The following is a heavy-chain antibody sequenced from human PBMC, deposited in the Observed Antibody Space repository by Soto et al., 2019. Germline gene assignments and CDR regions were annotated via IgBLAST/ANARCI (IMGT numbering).Heavy chain of an antibody. V-gene: IGHV4-30-2*01. CDR1: GGSISSGGYS. CDR3: ARYSSGWYYFYY. J-gene: IGHJ4*02. Sequence: QLQLQESGSGLVKPSQTLSLTCAVSGGSISSGGYSWSWIRQPPGKGLEWIGYIYHSGSTYYNPSLKSRVTISVDRSQDQFSLKLSSVTAADTAVYYCARYSSGWYYFYYWGQGTLVTVSS. D-gene: IGHD6-19*01. CDR2: IYHSGST.